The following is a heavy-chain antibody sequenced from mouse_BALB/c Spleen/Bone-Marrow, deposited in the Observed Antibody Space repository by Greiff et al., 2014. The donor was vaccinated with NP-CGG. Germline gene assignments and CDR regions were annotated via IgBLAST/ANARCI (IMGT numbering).Heavy chain of an antibody. CDR3: ARLNYYGNLFV. CDR1: GFDFSRYW. J-gene: IGHJ1*01. Sequence: EVQRLESGGGLVQPGGSLKLSCAASGFDFSRYWMSWVRQAPGKGLDWIGEINPDSSTINYTPSLKDKLIISRDNAKNTLYLQMSKVRSEDTALYYCARLNYYGNLFVWGAGTTVTVSS. V-gene: IGHV4-1*02. D-gene: IGHD1-1*01. CDR2: INPDSSTI.